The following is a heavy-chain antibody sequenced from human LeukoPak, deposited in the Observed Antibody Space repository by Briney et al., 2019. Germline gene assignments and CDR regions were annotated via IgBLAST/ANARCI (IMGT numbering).Heavy chain of an antibody. V-gene: IGHV3-23*01. CDR1: GFIFNNYA. Sequence: PGGSLRLSCAASGFIFNNYAMRWVRQAPGKGLEWVATISGSGGSAHYADSVKGRFTISRDSSKNTLSLQVNRLRGEDTAIYYCAKTSVAGTRYNYYAMDVWGQGTTVTVSS. CDR3: AKTSVAGTRYNYYAMDV. CDR2: ISGSGGSA. D-gene: IGHD6-13*01. J-gene: IGHJ6*02.